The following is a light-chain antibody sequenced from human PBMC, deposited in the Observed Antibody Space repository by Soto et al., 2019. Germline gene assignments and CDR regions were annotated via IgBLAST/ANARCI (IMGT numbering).Light chain of an antibody. V-gene: IGLV2-11*01. Sequence: QSALTQPRSVSGSPGQSVTISCTGTSSDVGGYNYVSWYQQHPGKAPKLMIYDVSKRPSGVPDRFSGSKSGNTASLTISGLQAEDEADYYCCSYAGSSWVFGGGTQLTVL. J-gene: IGLJ3*02. CDR2: DVS. CDR1: SSDVGGYNY. CDR3: CSYAGSSWV.